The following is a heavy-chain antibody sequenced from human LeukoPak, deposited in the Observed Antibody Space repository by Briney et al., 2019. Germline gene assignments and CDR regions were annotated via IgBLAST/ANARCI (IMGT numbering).Heavy chain of an antibody. J-gene: IGHJ4*02. D-gene: IGHD5-12*01. CDR3: AREGEYGGYEFGLMDY. Sequence: GGSLRLSCAASGFTFSSYSMNWVRQAPGKGLEWVSYISSSSSTIYYADSVKGRFTISRDNSKNTLYLQMGSLRAEGMAVYYCAREGEYGGYEFGLMDYWGQGTLVTVSS. CDR1: GFTFSSYS. CDR2: ISSSSSTI. V-gene: IGHV3-48*01.